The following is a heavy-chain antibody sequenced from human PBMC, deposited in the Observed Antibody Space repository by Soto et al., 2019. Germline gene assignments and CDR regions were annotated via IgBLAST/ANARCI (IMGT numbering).Heavy chain of an antibody. CDR1: GLTFRNYA. Sequence: GWSLRLSCSVFGLTFRNYAMHWVRQAPGKGLEYVSSISNNAGSIYYADSVKGRFTISRDNSKGTLYLQMSSLRPEDTAVYYCVKDRWVDYWGQGALVTVSS. J-gene: IGHJ4*02. CDR3: VKDRWVDY. V-gene: IGHV3-64D*06. CDR2: ISNNAGSI. D-gene: IGHD1-26*01.